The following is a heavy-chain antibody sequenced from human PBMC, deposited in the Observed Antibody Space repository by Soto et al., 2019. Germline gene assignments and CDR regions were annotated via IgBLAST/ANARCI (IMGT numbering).Heavy chain of an antibody. CDR3: ARTSVKNYFDY. Sequence: SDTLALTCPVSGGSLSSYCWSWIRQPPGKGLEWIGRIYTSGSTKYNPSLKSRVTMSVDTSKKQFSLKLSSVTAADTAVYYCARTSVKNYFDYWGQGTLVNVSS. J-gene: IGHJ4*02. CDR1: GGSLSSYC. V-gene: IGHV4-4*07. CDR2: IYTSGST.